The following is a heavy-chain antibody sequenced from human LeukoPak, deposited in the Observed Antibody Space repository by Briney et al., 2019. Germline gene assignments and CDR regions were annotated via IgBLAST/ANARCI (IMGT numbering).Heavy chain of an antibody. Sequence: GGSLRLSCAASGVTFSDYYMSWIRQAPAKGLERASYINSSSSYTNYADSVKGRFTISRDNAKNSLYLQMNSLRAEDTAVYYCARVGWSGDIIQYYFDYWGQGTLVTVSS. J-gene: IGHJ4*02. CDR1: GVTFSDYY. D-gene: IGHD2-15*01. CDR2: INSSSSYT. V-gene: IGHV3-11*06. CDR3: ARVGWSGDIIQYYFDY.